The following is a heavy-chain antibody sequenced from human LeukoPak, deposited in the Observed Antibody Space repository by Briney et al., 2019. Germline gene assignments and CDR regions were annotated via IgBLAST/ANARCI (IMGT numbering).Heavy chain of an antibody. CDR3: ARQIAARVFDY. V-gene: IGHV4-4*09. J-gene: IGHJ4*02. CDR2: IYTSGST. D-gene: IGHD6-6*01. CDR1: GVSISSYY. Sequence: SETLSFTCTASGVSISSYYWSWLRQPPGKGLEGIGYIYTSGSTNYNPSLKSRVTISVDTSKNQFSLKLSSVTAADTAVYYCARQIAARVFDYWGQGTLVTVSS.